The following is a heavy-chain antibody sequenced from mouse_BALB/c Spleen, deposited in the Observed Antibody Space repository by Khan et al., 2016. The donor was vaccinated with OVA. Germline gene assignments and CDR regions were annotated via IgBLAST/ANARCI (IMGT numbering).Heavy chain of an antibody. CDR1: GFTFYNYA. Sequence: EVELVESGGGLVKPGGSLKLSCAASGFTFYNYAMSWVRQTPEKRLEWVATVSSGGSFTYYPDSVKGRFTISRDNAKHTLYRQMNGLGSEDTAIYYCSRQGGIYDGPFDYWGQGTTLTVSS. CDR2: VSSGGSFT. V-gene: IGHV5-9-3*01. D-gene: IGHD2-3*01. CDR3: SRQGGIYDGPFDY. J-gene: IGHJ2*01.